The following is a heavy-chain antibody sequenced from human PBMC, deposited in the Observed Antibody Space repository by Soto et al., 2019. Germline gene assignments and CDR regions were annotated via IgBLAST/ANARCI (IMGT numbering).Heavy chain of an antibody. CDR3: ATPQDYDGCLDS. CDR1: GGTFSSYA. CDR2: IIPIFGTA. Sequence: SVKASCKSSGGTFSSYAISCVRQAPGQGLEWMGGIIPIFGTANYAQKFQGRLTLTRDTPGNTAYLELNSLISEDTAVYYCATPQDYDGCLDSWGQGTLVTVSS. D-gene: IGHD3-22*01. V-gene: IGHV1-69*05. J-gene: IGHJ4*02.